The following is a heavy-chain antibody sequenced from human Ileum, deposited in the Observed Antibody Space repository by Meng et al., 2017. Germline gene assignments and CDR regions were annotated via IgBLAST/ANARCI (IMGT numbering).Heavy chain of an antibody. CDR2: IAADGSIK. D-gene: IGHD3-3*01. V-gene: IGHV3-33*01. J-gene: IGHJ5*02. Sequence: VELVASGGGVAQPGTYLRLSCAASGVTFSSHGFHWVRQAPGKALEWVAFIAADGSIKNYAESVKGRFTTSRDNSMNTLSLQMNSLRVDDTALYFCARDRGVRWPDSWGQGTLVTVFS. CDR1: GVTFSSHG. CDR3: ARDRGVRWPDS.